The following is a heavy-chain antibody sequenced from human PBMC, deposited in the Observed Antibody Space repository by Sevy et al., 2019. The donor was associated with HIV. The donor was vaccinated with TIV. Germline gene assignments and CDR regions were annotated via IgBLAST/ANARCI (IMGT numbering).Heavy chain of an antibody. CDR1: GGTFSSYA. V-gene: IGHV1-69*13. J-gene: IGHJ5*02. CDR2: IIPIFGTA. Sequence: ASVKVSCKASGGTFSSYAISWVRQAPGQGLEWMGGIIPIFGTANYAQKFQGRVTITADESTSTAYMELSSLRSEDTAVYYCARAYCSSTSCYTGWFDPWGQGTLVTVSS. D-gene: IGHD2-2*02. CDR3: ARAYCSSTSCYTGWFDP.